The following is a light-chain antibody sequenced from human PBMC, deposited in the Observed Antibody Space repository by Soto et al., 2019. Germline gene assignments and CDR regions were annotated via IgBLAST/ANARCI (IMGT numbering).Light chain of an antibody. CDR2: GAS. CDR3: QQYGSSP. CDR1: QSVSSSY. J-gene: IGKJ5*01. Sequence: EIVLTQSPGTLSLSPGERATLSCRASQSVSSSYLAWYQQKPGQAPRLLIYGASSRATGIPDRFSGSGSGTDFTLTISRLEPDYFAVYYCQQYGSSPFGQGTRLEIK. V-gene: IGKV3-20*01.